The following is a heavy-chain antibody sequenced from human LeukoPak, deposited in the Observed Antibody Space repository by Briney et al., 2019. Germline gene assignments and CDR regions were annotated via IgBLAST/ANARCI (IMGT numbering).Heavy chain of an antibody. D-gene: IGHD6-19*01. CDR3: ARDTAGSFDY. V-gene: IGHV4-59*01. CDR2: IYYSGST. Sequence: SETLSLTCTVSGGSISYYYWSWIRPPPGKGLEWIGYIYYSGSTNYNPSLKSRVTISVDTSKNQFSLNLTSVTTADTAVYYCARDTAGSFDYWGQGTLVTVSS. CDR1: GGSISYYY. J-gene: IGHJ4*02.